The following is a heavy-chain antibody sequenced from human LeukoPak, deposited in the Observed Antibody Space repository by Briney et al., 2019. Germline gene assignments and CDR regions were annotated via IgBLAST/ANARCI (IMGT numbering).Heavy chain of an antibody. Sequence: GASVKVSCKVSGYTLTELSMHWVRQAPGQGLEWMGWISAYNGNTNYAQKLQGRVTMTTDTSTSTAYVELRSLRSDDTAVYYCARDLGVAGTLYFDYWGQGTLVTVSS. CDR1: GYTLTELS. J-gene: IGHJ4*02. CDR3: ARDLGVAGTLYFDY. V-gene: IGHV1-18*01. CDR2: ISAYNGNT. D-gene: IGHD6-19*01.